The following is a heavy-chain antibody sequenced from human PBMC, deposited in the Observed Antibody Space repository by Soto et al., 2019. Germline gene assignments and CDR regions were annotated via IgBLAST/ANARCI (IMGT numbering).Heavy chain of an antibody. Sequence: QVQLVQSGAEVKKPGASVKVSCKVSGYTLTELSMHWVRQAPGKGLEWMGGFDPEDGETIYAQKFQGRVTMTEDTSTDTAYMELSSLRSEDTAVYYCATHSGSQDGFGYYYYGMDVWGQGTTVTVSS. CDR1: GYTLTELS. D-gene: IGHD1-26*01. V-gene: IGHV1-24*01. CDR3: ATHSGSQDGFGYYYYGMDV. CDR2: FDPEDGET. J-gene: IGHJ6*02.